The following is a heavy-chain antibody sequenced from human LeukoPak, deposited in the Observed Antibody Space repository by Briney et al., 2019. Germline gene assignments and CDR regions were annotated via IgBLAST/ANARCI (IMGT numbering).Heavy chain of an antibody. CDR2: INQSGST. Sequence: SETLSLTCAVYGGSFSGYYWSWIRQPPGKGLEWIGEINQSGSTNYNPSLKSRVTISVDTSKKQLSLKLTSVTAADTAVYYCARRIEKTAMVDYWGQGTLVTVSS. CDR1: GGSFSGYY. V-gene: IGHV4-34*01. D-gene: IGHD5-18*01. CDR3: ARRIEKTAMVDY. J-gene: IGHJ4*02.